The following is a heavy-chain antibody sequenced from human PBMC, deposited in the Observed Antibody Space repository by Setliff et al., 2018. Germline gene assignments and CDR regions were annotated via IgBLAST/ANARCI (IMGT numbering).Heavy chain of an antibody. D-gene: IGHD3-9*01. CDR2: INPNSGGT. CDR3: ARSNYDILTRNWFDP. J-gene: IGHJ5*02. Sequence: ASVKVSCKASGYTFTGYYMHWVRQAPGQGLEWMGRINPNSGGTNYAQKFQGRVTMTRDTSISTAYMELSRLRSDDTAVYYCARSNYDILTRNWFDPWGQATLVTVSS. V-gene: IGHV1-2*06. CDR1: GYTFTGYY.